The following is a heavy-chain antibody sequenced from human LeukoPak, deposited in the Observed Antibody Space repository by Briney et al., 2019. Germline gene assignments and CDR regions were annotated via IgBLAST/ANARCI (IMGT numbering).Heavy chain of an antibody. D-gene: IGHD5-18*01. CDR1: GFTFDDYA. CDR2: ISWNSGSI. V-gene: IGHV3-9*01. J-gene: IGHJ6*02. CDR3: VKERNSYGYAYYGMDV. Sequence: GRSLRLSCAASGFTFDDYAMHWVRQAPGKGLEWVSGISWNSGSIGYADSVKGRFTISRDNAKNSLYLQMNSLRAEDTALYYCVKERNSYGYAYYGMDVWGQGTTVTVSS.